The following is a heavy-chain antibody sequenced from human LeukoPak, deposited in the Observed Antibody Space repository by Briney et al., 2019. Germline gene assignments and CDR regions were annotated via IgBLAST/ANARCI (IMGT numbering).Heavy chain of an antibody. J-gene: IGHJ3*02. CDR2: IYYSGGT. CDR1: GGSISSYF. Sequence: SETLSLTCAVSGGSISSYFWSWIRQPPGKGLEWFGYIYYSGGTNYNPSLESRVTISVDTSKNQFSLKLSSVTAADTAVYYCAATKGAMYAFDIWGQGTMVTVSS. D-gene: IGHD1-26*01. V-gene: IGHV4-59*01. CDR3: AATKGAMYAFDI.